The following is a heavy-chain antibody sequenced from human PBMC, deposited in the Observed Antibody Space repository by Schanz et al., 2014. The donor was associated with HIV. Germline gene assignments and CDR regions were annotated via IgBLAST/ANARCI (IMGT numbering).Heavy chain of an antibody. Sequence: EVQLLESGGGLVQPGGSLRLSCTASGFTFSDYAMSWVRQAPGKGLEWVSGISDNGGSAFYADSVKGRFTISRDNSKNTLYLQMNSLRAEDTAVYYCARDWRPNYDFWSGSIGVIGMDVWGQGTTVTVSS. CDR2: ISDNGGSA. CDR3: ARDWRPNYDFWSGSIGVIGMDV. D-gene: IGHD3-3*01. V-gene: IGHV3-23*01. J-gene: IGHJ6*02. CDR1: GFTFSDYA.